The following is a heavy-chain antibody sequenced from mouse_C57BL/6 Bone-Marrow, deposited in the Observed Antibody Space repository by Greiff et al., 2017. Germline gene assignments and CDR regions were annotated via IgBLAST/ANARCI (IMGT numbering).Heavy chain of an antibody. CDR1: GYTFTSYG. D-gene: IGHD1-1*02. Sequence: VKLMESGAELARPGASVKLSCKASGYTFTSYGISWVKQRTGQGLEWIGEIYPRSGNTYYNEKFKGKATLTADTSSSTAYMELRSLTSEDSAVYFCANGRYFDVWGTGTTVTVSS. V-gene: IGHV1-81*01. CDR3: ANGRYFDV. CDR2: IYPRSGNT. J-gene: IGHJ1*03.